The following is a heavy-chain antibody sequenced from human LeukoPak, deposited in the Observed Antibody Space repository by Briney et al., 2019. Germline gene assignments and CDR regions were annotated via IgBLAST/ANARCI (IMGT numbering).Heavy chain of an antibody. D-gene: IGHD4-17*01. V-gene: IGHV3-48*03. CDR2: ISSSGSTI. Sequence: PGGSLRLSCAASGFTLSSYEMNWVRQAPGKGLEWVSYISSSGSTIYYADSVKGRFTISRDNAKNSLSLQMNSLRAEDTAVYYCASILDYVDYRDCWGQGTLVTVSS. CDR1: GFTLSSYE. CDR3: ASILDYVDYRDC. J-gene: IGHJ4*02.